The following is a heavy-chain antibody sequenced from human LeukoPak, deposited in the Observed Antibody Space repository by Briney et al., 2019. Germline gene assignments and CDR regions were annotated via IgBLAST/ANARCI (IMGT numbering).Heavy chain of an antibody. V-gene: IGHV1-18*01. D-gene: IGHD2-2*01. Sequence: GASVKVSCKASGYSFTNYGITWIREAPGQGPEWLGWISGYNANAHYAQNVQGRVTLTTDTSTNTAYMELRGLTSDDTAMYYCAGVGRGCSSIRCYWEDWFDPWGQGTLVIVSS. CDR3: AGVGRGCSSIRCYWEDWFDP. CDR1: GYSFTNYG. J-gene: IGHJ5*02. CDR2: ISGYNANA.